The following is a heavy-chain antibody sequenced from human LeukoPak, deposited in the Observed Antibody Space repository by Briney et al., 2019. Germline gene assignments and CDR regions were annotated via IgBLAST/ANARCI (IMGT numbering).Heavy chain of an antibody. Sequence: GGSLRLSCAASGFIFSNYAMSWVRQAPGKGLEWVSSISGGGGSTYYADSVKGRFTISRDNSKNTLYLQMNSLRAEDTAVYYCARDTGGSSLDYWGQGTLVTVSS. CDR2: ISGGGGST. D-gene: IGHD2-2*01. CDR3: ARDTGGSSLDY. CDR1: GFIFSNYA. J-gene: IGHJ4*02. V-gene: IGHV3-23*01.